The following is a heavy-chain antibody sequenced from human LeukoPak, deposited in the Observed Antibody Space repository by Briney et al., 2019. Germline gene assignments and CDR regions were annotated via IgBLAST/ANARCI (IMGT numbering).Heavy chain of an antibody. J-gene: IGHJ4*02. CDR1: GFTFSTYA. CDR2: ISYDGSNK. V-gene: IGHV3-30-3*01. CDR3: ARTTTPHYYGSGSYALGY. Sequence: GRSLRLSCAASGFTFSTYAMHWVRQGPGKGLEWVAVISYDGSNKYYADSVKGRFTISRDNSKNTLYLQMSSLSAEDTAVYYCARTTTPHYYGSGSYALGYWGQGTLVTVPS. D-gene: IGHD3-10*01.